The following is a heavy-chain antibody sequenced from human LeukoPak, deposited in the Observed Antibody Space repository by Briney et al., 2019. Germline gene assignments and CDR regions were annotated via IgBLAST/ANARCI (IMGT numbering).Heavy chain of an antibody. Sequence: PGGSLRLSCAASGFTFTSYAMNWVRQAPGKGLEWVSAISGSGGYTDYADSVKGRFTISRDNSKNTLYLQMNSLGADDTAVYYCAKGYVGSTTIYYSDYWGLGTLVTVS. CDR1: GFTFTSYA. D-gene: IGHD1-26*01. CDR2: ISGSGGYT. CDR3: AKGYVGSTTIYYSDY. V-gene: IGHV3-23*01. J-gene: IGHJ4*02.